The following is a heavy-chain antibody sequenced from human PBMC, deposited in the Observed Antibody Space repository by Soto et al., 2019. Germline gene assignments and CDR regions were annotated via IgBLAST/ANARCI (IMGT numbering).Heavy chain of an antibody. CDR3: ASSMITFGGVIVIRTFDY. D-gene: IGHD3-16*02. CDR2: IYYSGST. J-gene: IGHJ4*02. CDR1: GGSISSGDYY. V-gene: IGHV4-30-4*01. Sequence: PSETLSLTCTVSGGSISSGDYYWSWIRQPPGKGLEWIGYIYYSGSTYYNPSLKSRVTISVDTSKNQFSLKLSSVTAADTAVYYCASSMITFGGVIVIRTFDYWGQGTLVTVSS.